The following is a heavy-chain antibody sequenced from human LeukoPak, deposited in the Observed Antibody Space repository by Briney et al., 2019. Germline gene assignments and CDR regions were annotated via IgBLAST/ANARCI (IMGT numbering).Heavy chain of an antibody. J-gene: IGHJ4*02. V-gene: IGHV3-23*01. CDR2: ISGSGGST. Sequence: PGGSLRLSCAASGFTFSSYAMSWVRQAPGKGLEWVSAISGSGGSTYYADSVKGRFTISRDNSKNTLYLQMDSLRAEDTAVYYCAKDEAYYYDSSGYFVVDYWGQGTLVTVSS. CDR3: AKDEAYYYDSSGYFVVDY. D-gene: IGHD3-22*01. CDR1: GFTFSSYA.